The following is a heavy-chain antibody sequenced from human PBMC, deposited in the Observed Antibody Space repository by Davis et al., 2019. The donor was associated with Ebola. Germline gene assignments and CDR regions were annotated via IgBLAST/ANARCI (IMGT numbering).Heavy chain of an antibody. V-gene: IGHV3-7*03. J-gene: IGHJ6*03. D-gene: IGHD2-2*01. Sequence: PGGSLRLSCAASGFTFSSYWMSWVRQAPGKGLEWVANIKQDGSAKYYVDSVKGRFTISRDNAKNTLYLQMNSLRADDTAVYYCARVVLLPPDVLYYYFYMDGWGKGTTVTVSS. CDR3: ARVVLLPPDVLYYYFYMDG. CDR2: IKQDGSAK. CDR1: GFTFSSYW.